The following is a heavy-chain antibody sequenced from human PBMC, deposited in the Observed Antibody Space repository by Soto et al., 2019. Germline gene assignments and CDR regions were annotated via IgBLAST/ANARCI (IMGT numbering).Heavy chain of an antibody. CDR1: GYTFRSHW. CDR3: ARNADGGYYFDG. Sequence: PGESLKISCQGSGYTFRSHWIGWVRQMPGKGLEWMGIIYPGDSDTRYSPSFEGQVTISADMSINTTYVQWSSLKTSDTAIYYWARNADGGYYFDGWGKGTLVTVS. J-gene: IGHJ4*02. D-gene: IGHD3-16*01. V-gene: IGHV5-51*01. CDR2: IYPGDSDT.